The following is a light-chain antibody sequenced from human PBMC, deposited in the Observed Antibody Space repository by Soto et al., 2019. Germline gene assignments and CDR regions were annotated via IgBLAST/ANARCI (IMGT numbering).Light chain of an antibody. V-gene: IGKV2D-29*02. CDR3: MQSTQLPPT. CDR2: EVS. CDR1: HLFLHITGETF. J-gene: IGKJ5*01. Sequence: DVVMTQTALSLPVAPGHPASISCRPSHLFLHITGETFLFWYLQKPGQSPQLLIYEVSTRVSGVPDRFSGSGSGTDFTLEISRVETDDVGIYYCMQSTQLPPTLGQGTRLEIK.